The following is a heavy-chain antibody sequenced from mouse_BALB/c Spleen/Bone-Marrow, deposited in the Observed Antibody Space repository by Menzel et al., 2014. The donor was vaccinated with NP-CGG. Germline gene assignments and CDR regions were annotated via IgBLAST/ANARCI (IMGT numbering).Heavy chain of an antibody. J-gene: IGHJ2*01. V-gene: IGHV1-5*01. CDR2: IYPGNSDT. Sequence: EVQLQQSGTVLARPGAPVKMSCKAFGYTFTSYWMHWVKQRPGQDLVWIGVIYPGNSDTSYNQKFKGKAKLTAVTSTSTAPMELSSLTNEDPAVYYFTSDYDDHWGQGTPRTVSS. CDR1: GYTFTSYW. D-gene: IGHD2-4*01. CDR3: TSDYDDH.